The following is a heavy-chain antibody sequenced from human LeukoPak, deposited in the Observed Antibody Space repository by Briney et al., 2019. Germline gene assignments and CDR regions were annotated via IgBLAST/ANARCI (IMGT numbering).Heavy chain of an antibody. V-gene: IGHV1-46*01. CDR3: ARGTYEYYFDY. Sequence: ASVKVSCKASGYTFTNYDINWVRQATGQGLEWMGIINPSGGSTSYAQKFQGRVTMTRDTSTSTVYMELSSLRSEDTAVYYCARGTYEYYFDYWGQGTLVTVSS. CDR2: INPSGGST. D-gene: IGHD1-1*01. CDR1: GYTFTNYD. J-gene: IGHJ4*02.